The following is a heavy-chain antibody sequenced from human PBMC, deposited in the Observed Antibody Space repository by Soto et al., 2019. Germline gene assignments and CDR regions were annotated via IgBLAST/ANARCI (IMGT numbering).Heavy chain of an antibody. Sequence: GASVKVSCKASGYTFTSYYMHWVRQAPGQGLEWMGWISAYNGNTNYAQNLQGRVTMTTDTSTSTAYMELRSLNSDDTAMYYCARGGRQWFDSGEDYWGQGTPVTVSS. V-gene: IGHV1-18*04. CDR1: GYTFTSYY. CDR2: ISAYNGNT. CDR3: ARGGRQWFDSGEDY. D-gene: IGHD3-10*01. J-gene: IGHJ4*02.